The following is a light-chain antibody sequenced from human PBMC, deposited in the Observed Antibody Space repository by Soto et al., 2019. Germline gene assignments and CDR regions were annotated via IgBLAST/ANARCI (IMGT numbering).Light chain of an antibody. J-gene: IGLJ1*01. CDR3: GTWDSSLSAGV. V-gene: IGLV1-51*01. CDR2: DNT. CDR1: SSNIGNNY. Sequence: QSVLTQPPSVSAAPGQKVTISCSGSSSNIGNNYVSWYQQLPGTAPKLLIYDNTKRPSGIPDRFSGSKSGTSATPGITGLQTGDEADYYCGTWDSSLSAGVFGTGTKLTVL.